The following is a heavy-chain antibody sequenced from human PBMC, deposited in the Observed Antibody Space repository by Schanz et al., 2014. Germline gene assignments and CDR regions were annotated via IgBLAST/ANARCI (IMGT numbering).Heavy chain of an antibody. D-gene: IGHD6-19*01. CDR3: AKDHPSSGWPAFDV. V-gene: IGHV3-11*01. J-gene: IGHJ4*02. CDR1: GFTFSDYY. Sequence: QVQLVESGGGVVQPGRSLRLSCAASGFTFSDYYMTWIRQAPGKGLEWVSYISSSGSTIYYADSVKGRFTISRDNAKNSLYLQMNSLRADDSAIYYCAKDHPSSGWPAFDVWGQGTQVTVSS. CDR2: ISSSGSTI.